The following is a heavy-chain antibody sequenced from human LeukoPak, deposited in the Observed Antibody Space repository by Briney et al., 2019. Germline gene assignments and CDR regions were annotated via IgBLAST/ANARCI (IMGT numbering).Heavy chain of an antibody. CDR1: GGTFSSYA. CDR2: IIPILGIS. CDR3: PSDFMPPGFGDLWDY. V-gene: IGHV1-69*04. D-gene: IGHD3-10*01. Sequence: SGNVSCKAAGGTFSSYAISWVRQAAGQGREWVGRIIPILGISKYAQTFQRRLTLHAHKHTSTAYLELTRQTSEETAVYYCPSDFMPPGFGDLWDYWGQGTLLTVSS. J-gene: IGHJ4*02.